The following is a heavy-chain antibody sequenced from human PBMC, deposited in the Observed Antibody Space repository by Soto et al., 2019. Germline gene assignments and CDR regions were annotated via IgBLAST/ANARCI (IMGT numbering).Heavy chain of an antibody. Sequence: QITLKESGPTLVKPTQTLTLTCTFSGFSLTTDAVGVGWIRQPPGKALEWLALIYWDDDQRYSPSLKTRLTITKDASRNQVVLTLANMDPADTGTYYCAHLYWVASGIRYYFDYGGQGTLVTVSS. D-gene: IGHD1-1*01. CDR3: AHLYWVASGIRYYFDY. J-gene: IGHJ4*02. CDR1: GFSLTTDAVG. CDR2: IYWDDDQ. V-gene: IGHV2-5*02.